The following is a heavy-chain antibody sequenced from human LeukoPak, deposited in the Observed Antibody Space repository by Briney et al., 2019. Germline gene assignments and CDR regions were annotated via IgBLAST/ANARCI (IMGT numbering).Heavy chain of an antibody. Sequence: SETLSLTCTVSGGPISSSSYYWGWIRQPPGKGLEWIGAIHYSGITYYNPSLKSRVTISVDTSKNQFSLKLNSVTAADTAVYYCKGYSYAFDIWGQGTMVTVSS. CDR3: KGYSYAFDI. J-gene: IGHJ3*02. V-gene: IGHV4-39*01. CDR2: IHYSGIT. CDR1: GGPISSSSYY. D-gene: IGHD5-18*01.